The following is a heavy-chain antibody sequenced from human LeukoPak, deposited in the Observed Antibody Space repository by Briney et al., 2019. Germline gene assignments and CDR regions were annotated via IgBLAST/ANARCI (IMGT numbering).Heavy chain of an antibody. D-gene: IGHD6-19*01. CDR1: GFTFSNAW. CDR2: IKSKADGGTT. Sequence: GGSLRLSCAAPGFTFSNAWVSWVRQAPGKGLEWVGRIKSKADGGTTEYAAPVKGRFTISRDDSKNTLHLQMNSLKTEDTAVYYCTTPRREIAVAGGDYWGQGTLVTVSS. J-gene: IGHJ4*02. CDR3: TTPRREIAVAGGDY. V-gene: IGHV3-15*01.